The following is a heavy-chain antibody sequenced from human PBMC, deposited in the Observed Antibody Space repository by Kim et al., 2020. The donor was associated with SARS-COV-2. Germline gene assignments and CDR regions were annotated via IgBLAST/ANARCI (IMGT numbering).Heavy chain of an antibody. CDR3: AREDGGWYGEIDY. J-gene: IGHJ4*02. CDR2: IYYSGST. V-gene: IGHV4-59*13. D-gene: IGHD6-19*01. CDR1: GGSISSYY. Sequence: SETLSLTCTVSGGSISSYYWSWIRQPPGKGLEWIGYIYYSGSTNYNPSLKSRVTISVDTSKNQFSLKLSSVTAADTAVYYCAREDGGWYGEIDYWGQGTLVTVSS.